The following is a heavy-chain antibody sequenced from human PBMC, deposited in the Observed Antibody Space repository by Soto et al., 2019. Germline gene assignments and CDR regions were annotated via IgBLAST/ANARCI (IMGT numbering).Heavy chain of an antibody. CDR3: ARGRGQWLVECMDV. J-gene: IGHJ6*02. V-gene: IGHV1-2*02. CDR2: INPNSGGT. D-gene: IGHD6-19*01. CDR1: GYTFTGDY. Sequence: ASVKVSCKASGYTFTGDYMHLVRQAPGQGLEWMGWINPNSGGTNYAQKFQGRVTMTRDTSISTAYMELSRLRSDDTAVYYCARGRGQWLVECMDVWGQGTTVTVSS.